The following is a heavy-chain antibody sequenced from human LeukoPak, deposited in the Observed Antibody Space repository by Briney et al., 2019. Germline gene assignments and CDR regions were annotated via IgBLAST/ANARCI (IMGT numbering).Heavy chain of an antibody. D-gene: IGHD5-18*01. Sequence: SETLSLTCTVSGDSISSYYWNWIRQPPGKGLEWIGYIYYSGSTNYNPSLKSRVTISVDTSKNQFSLKLSSVTAADTAVYYCASTPIQLWPRGYYYYYMDVWGKGTTVTVSS. CDR3: ASTPIQLWPRGYYYYYMDV. CDR1: GDSISSYY. CDR2: IYYSGST. V-gene: IGHV4-59*13. J-gene: IGHJ6*03.